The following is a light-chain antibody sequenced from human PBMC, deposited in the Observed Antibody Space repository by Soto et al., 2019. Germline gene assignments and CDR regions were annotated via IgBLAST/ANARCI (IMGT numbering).Light chain of an antibody. V-gene: IGKV1-5*01. Sequence: QITHSHYALSASVVDRDPITCRASQSIGSWLAWYQQKPGKAPKLLIYEVSSLESGVPSRFSGSRSGTEFILTISSLQPDDFATYYCQQYNSYSWTFGQR. CDR1: QSIGSW. J-gene: IGKJ1*01. CDR2: EVS. CDR3: QQYNSYSWT.